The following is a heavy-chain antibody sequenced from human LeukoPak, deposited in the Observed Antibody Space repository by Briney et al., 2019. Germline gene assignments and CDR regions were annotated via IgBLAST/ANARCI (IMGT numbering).Heavy chain of an antibody. V-gene: IGHV4-59*12. D-gene: IGHD3-22*01. CDR1: GGSISSYY. Sequence: SETLSLTCTVSGGSISSYYWSWIRQPPGKGLEWIGYIYYSGSTNYNPSLKSRVTISVDTSKNQFSLKLSSVTAADTAVYYCARGPTYYYDSSGYYSAHYFDYWGQGTLVTVSS. CDR3: ARGPTYYYDSSGYYSAHYFDY. J-gene: IGHJ4*02. CDR2: IYYSGST.